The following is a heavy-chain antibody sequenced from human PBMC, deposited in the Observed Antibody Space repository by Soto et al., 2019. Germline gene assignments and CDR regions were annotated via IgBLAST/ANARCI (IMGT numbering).Heavy chain of an antibody. CDR3: AKLGSYYDFWSGYSQETKYYLDY. Sequence: GGSLRLSCAASGFTFSSYAMSWVRQAPGKGLEWVSAISGSGGSTYYADSVKGRFTISRDNSKNTLYLQMNSLRAEDTAVYYCAKLGSYYDFWSGYSQETKYYLDYWGQGTLVTSPQ. D-gene: IGHD3-3*01. CDR1: GFTFSSYA. CDR2: ISGSGGST. V-gene: IGHV3-23*01. J-gene: IGHJ4*02.